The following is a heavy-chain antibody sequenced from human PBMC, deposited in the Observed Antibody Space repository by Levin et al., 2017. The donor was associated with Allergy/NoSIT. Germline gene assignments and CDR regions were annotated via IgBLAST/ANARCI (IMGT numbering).Heavy chain of an antibody. V-gene: IGHV1-46*01. Sequence: GESLKISCKASGYTFTSYYMHWVRQAPGQGLEWMGIINPSGGSTSYAQKFQGRVTMTRDTSTSTVYMELSSLRSEDTAVYYCARSPLWFGEQYYFDYWGQGTLVTVSS. D-gene: IGHD3-10*01. J-gene: IGHJ4*02. CDR1: GYTFTSYY. CDR3: ARSPLWFGEQYYFDY. CDR2: INPSGGST.